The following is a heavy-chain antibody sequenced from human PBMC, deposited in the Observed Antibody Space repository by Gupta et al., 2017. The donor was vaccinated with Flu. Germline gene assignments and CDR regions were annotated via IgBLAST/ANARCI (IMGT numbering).Heavy chain of an antibody. CDR3: AGYGDFAS. V-gene: IGHV3-30-3*01. CDR1: GFSFRSHA. D-gene: IGHD4-17*01. CDR2: ISYDGGSI. J-gene: IGHJ4*02. Sequence: QEQRVESGGGVVKPGRALRLSCLATGFSFRSHALYWIRQAPGKGLEGVAVISYDGGSIDYADSVKGRFTISRDNSKNTLYLQMTSLRVDDPAVYYCAGYGDFASWGQGALVTVSS.